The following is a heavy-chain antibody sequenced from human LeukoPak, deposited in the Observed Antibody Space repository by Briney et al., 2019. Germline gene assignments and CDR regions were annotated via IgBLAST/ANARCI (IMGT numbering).Heavy chain of an antibody. V-gene: IGHV3-30-3*01. J-gene: IGHJ6*02. D-gene: IGHD4-23*01. CDR3: AKAKVSTVANYYYGMDV. Sequence: GGSLRLSCAASEFTFSTYAIHWVRQAPGKGLEWVAVISYDGSNKYYADSVKGRFTISRDNSKNTLYVQMNSLRTEDTAVYYCAKAKVSTVANYYYGMDVWGQGTTVTASS. CDR2: ISYDGSNK. CDR1: EFTFSTYA.